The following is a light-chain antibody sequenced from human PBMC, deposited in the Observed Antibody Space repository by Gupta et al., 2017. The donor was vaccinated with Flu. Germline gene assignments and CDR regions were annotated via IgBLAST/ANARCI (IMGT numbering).Light chain of an antibody. CDR2: SAT. CDR3: LLYYRGAQIWV. CDR1: TGAVTSNNY. V-gene: IGLV7-43*01. J-gene: IGLJ3*02. Sequence: TGAVTSNNYPSWFQQKPGQAPRPLIYSATNQASWTPARFSGSLLGGKAALTLSDVQPEDEADYYCLLYYRGAQIWVFGGGTKLTVL.